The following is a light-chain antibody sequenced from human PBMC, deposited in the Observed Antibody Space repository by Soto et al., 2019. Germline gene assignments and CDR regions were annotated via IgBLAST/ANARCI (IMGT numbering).Light chain of an antibody. Sequence: DIQMTQSPSTLSASVGDRVTITCRASQSISSWLAWYQQKPGKAPKLLIYDASSLESGVPSRFSGSGSGTEFTLTISSLQPDDFATYYCQHSLTFGGGTKVGIK. V-gene: IGKV1-5*01. J-gene: IGKJ4*01. CDR3: QHSLT. CDR2: DAS. CDR1: QSISSW.